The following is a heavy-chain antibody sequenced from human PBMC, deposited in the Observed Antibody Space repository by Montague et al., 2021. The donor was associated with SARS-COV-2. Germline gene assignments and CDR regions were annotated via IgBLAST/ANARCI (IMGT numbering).Heavy chain of an antibody. D-gene: IGHD3-10*01. CDR1: GGSISSYY. V-gene: IGHV4-59*01. CDR3: ARGLRTVRGVIRWFDP. Sequence: SETLSLTCTVSGGSISSYYWSWIRQPPGKGLEWIGYIYYSGSTNYNPSLKSRVTISLDTSRNQFSLKLSSVTAADTAVYYCARGLRTVRGVIRWFDPWGQGAQVTVSS. CDR2: IYYSGST. J-gene: IGHJ5*02.